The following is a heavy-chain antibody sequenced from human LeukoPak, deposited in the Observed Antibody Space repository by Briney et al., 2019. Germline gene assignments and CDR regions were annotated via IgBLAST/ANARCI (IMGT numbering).Heavy chain of an antibody. V-gene: IGHV3-11*04. Sequence: GGSLRLSCAASGFTFSDYNMRWIRQAPGKGLEWVSSISRSGSTKYYADSVKGRFTISRDNAKNSLYLQMNSLRAEDTAVYYCARGDYGDSSFRYWGQGTLVTVSS. D-gene: IGHD4-17*01. CDR1: GFTFSDYN. CDR2: ISRSGSTK. CDR3: ARGDYGDSSFRY. J-gene: IGHJ4*02.